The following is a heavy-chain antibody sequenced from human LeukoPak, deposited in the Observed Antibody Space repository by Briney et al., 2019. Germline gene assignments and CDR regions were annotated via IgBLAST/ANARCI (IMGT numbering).Heavy chain of an antibody. J-gene: IGHJ4*02. CDR3: ARDRYSYGLDY. CDR2: IYTSGST. D-gene: IGHD5-18*01. V-gene: IGHV4-61*02. CDR1: GGSISSGSYY. Sequence: SETLSLTCTVSGGSISSGSYYWSWIRQPAGKGLEWIGRIYTSGSTNYNPSLKSRVTISVDTSKNQFSLKPSSVTAADTAVYYCARDRYSYGLDYWGQGTLVTVSS.